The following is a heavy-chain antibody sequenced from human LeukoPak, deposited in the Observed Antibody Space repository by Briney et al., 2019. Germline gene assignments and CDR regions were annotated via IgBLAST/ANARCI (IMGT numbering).Heavy chain of an antibody. CDR1: GFTFSSYA. J-gene: IGHJ4*02. CDR3: AKGVGLLWPFDY. Sequence: PGGSLRLSCAASGFTFSSYAMSWVRQTPGKGLEWVSAISGSGGSTYYADSVKGRFTISRDNSKNTLYLKMNSLRAEDTAVYYCAKGVGLLWPFDYWGQGTLVTVSS. D-gene: IGHD2-2*01. V-gene: IGHV3-23*01. CDR2: ISGSGGST.